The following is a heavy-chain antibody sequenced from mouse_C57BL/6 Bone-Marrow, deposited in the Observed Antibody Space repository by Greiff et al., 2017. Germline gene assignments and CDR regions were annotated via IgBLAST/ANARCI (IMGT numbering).Heavy chain of an antibody. CDR2: IYPGGGYT. CDR1: GYTFTNYW. CDR3: AIYYDYEGYAMDY. J-gene: IGHJ4*01. V-gene: IGHV1-63*01. Sequence: QVQLQQSGAELVRPGTSVKMSCKASGYTFTNYWIGWAKQRPGHGLEWIGDIYPGGGYTNYNEKFKGKATLTADKSSSTAYMQFSSLTSEDSAIYYCAIYYDYEGYAMDYWGQGTSVTVSS. D-gene: IGHD2-4*01.